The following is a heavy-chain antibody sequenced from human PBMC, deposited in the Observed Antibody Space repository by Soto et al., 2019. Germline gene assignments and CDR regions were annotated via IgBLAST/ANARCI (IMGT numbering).Heavy chain of an antibody. J-gene: IGHJ6*02. V-gene: IGHV4-59*01. CDR3: VRVSSSDGMDV. CDR2: IYYSGST. CDR1: GGSISSYY. Sequence: NPSETLSLTCTVSGGSISSYYWSWIRQPPGKGLEWIGYIYYSGSTNYNPSLKSRVTISVDTSKNQFSLKLSSVTPADTAVYYCVRVSSSDGMDVWGQGTTGTVSS. D-gene: IGHD6-6*01.